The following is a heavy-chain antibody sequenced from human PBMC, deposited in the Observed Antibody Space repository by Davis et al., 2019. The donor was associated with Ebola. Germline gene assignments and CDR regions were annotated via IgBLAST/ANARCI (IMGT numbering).Heavy chain of an antibody. V-gene: IGHV3-30*03. D-gene: IGHD6-19*01. J-gene: IGHJ4*02. CDR2: ISYDGSNK. Sequence: GESLKISCAASGFTFSSYGMHWVRQAPGKGLEWVAVISYDGSNKYYADSVKGRFTISRDNSKNTLYLQMNSLRAEDTAIYYCATTYDSAWYAYWGQGTLVTVSS. CDR3: ATTYDSAWYAY. CDR1: GFTFSSYG.